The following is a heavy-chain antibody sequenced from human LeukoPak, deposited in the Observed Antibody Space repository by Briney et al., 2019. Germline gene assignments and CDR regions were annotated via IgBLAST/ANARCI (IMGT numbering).Heavy chain of an antibody. CDR1: GVSITSGSYY. CDR2: VHHGGNN. J-gene: IGHJ4*02. V-gene: IGHV4-39*01. Sequence: IPSETLSLTCAVSGVSITSGSYYWGWIRQPPGKGLEWIGSVHHGGNNHYNPSLKSRVTVSVDTSKNQFSLKVRSVSAADTAIFYCAKSRWIAAGPFDYWGQGSLVTVSS. CDR3: AKSRWIAAGPFDY. D-gene: IGHD6-25*01.